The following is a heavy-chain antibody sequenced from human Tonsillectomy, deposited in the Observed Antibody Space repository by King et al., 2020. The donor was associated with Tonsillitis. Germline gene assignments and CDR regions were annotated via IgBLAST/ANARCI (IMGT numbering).Heavy chain of an antibody. CDR1: GYTFTDFH. Sequence: QVQLVQSGAEVKKPGASVKVSCKTSGYTFTDFHVHWVRQAPGQGLEWMGWIYPGNGGTDYAQKFQGRVTMTRDTSISTVYMDLSGLTSDDTSVYFCVRENCYYDSWGQGTLVTVPS. J-gene: IGHJ5*01. D-gene: IGHD3-10*01. V-gene: IGHV1-2*02. CDR2: IYPGNGGT. CDR3: VRENCYYDS.